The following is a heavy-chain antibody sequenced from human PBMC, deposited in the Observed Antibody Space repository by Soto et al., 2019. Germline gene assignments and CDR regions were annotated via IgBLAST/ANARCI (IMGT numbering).Heavy chain of an antibody. J-gene: IGHJ4*02. V-gene: IGHV4-39*01. D-gene: IGHD2-2*01. CDR3: ARHARRNVGGGVVVPAAFSDY. CDR1: GGSVSSTSYY. Sequence: KASETLSLTCTVSGGSVSSTSYYWGWIRQPPGKRLEWLGRIYYSGSTYYNPSLKSRVTISVDTSKNQFSLKLSSVTAADTAVYYCARHARRNVGGGVVVPAAFSDYWDQGTLVTVSS. CDR2: IYYSGST.